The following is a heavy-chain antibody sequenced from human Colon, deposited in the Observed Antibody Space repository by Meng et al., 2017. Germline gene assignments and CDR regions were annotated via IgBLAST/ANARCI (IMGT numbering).Heavy chain of an antibody. CDR2: IYYSGPT. CDR3: ARDWREWELGVVRHHNWFDP. Sequence: QMQRQGSGPGLVKPSEPLSLTCTVSGGSIDSSSFHWGWIRQPPGKGLEWIGSIYYSGPTFYNGSLKSRVTISVDTSKNQFSLRLHSVTAADTAVYYCARDWREWELGVVRHHNWFDPWGQGILVTVSS. J-gene: IGHJ5*02. V-gene: IGHV4-39*07. CDR1: GGSIDSSSFH. D-gene: IGHD1-26*01.